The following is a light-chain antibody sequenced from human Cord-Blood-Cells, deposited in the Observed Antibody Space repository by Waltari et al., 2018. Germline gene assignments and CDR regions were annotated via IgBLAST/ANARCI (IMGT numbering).Light chain of an antibody. Sequence: QPPLPQPASVSGSPGQPITIPCTGTSVAVGRYNLVSWSQLHPGKAPQLMIYEGSKRPSWVSNRFSGSKSGNTASLTISGLQAEDEADYYCCSYAGSITFVVVFGGGTKLTVL. CDR1: SVAVGRYNL. V-gene: IGLV2-23*03. J-gene: IGLJ2*01. CDR2: EGS. CDR3: CSYAGSITFVVV.